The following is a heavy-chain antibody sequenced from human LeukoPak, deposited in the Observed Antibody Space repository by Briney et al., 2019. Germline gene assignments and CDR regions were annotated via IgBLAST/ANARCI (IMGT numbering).Heavy chain of an antibody. CDR2: INHSGTT. CDR1: GESFSGYY. Sequence: NPSETPSLTCAVYGESFSGYYWNWIRQPPGKGLEWIGEINHSGTTNYNPSLKSRVTISLDASKNQFSLKLTSVTAADTAVYYCARGFHWGGYYFDYWGQGTLVTVSS. V-gene: IGHV4-34*01. D-gene: IGHD7-27*01. CDR3: ARGFHWGGYYFDY. J-gene: IGHJ4*02.